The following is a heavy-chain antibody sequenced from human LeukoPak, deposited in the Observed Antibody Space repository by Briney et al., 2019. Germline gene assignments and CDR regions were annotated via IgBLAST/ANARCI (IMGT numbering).Heavy chain of an antibody. D-gene: IGHD1-26*01. CDR2: ISSSGSTI. Sequence: GSLRLSCAASRFTYSDYWMTWVRQAPGKGLEWASYISSSGSTIYYADSVKGRFTISRDNAKNSLYLQMNSLRAEDTAVYYCAREGGRGSFFDYWGQGTLVTVSS. CDR3: AREGGRGSFFDY. J-gene: IGHJ4*02. CDR1: RFTYSDYW. V-gene: IGHV3-48*04.